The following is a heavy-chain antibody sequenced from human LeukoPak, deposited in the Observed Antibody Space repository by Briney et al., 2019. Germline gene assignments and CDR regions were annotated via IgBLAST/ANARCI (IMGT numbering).Heavy chain of an antibody. V-gene: IGHV3-53*01. Sequence: QPGGSLRLSCAASGFTVSSNYMSWVRQAPGKGLEWVSVIYSGGSTYYADSVKGRFTISRHNSKNTLYLQMNSLRAEDTTAYYCAKESDGSGSSLDYWGQGTLVTVSS. J-gene: IGHJ4*02. CDR3: AKESDGSGSSLDY. CDR1: GFTVSSNY. D-gene: IGHD3-10*01. CDR2: IYSGGST.